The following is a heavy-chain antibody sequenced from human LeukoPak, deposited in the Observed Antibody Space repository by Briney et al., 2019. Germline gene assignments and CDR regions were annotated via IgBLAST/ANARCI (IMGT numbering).Heavy chain of an antibody. J-gene: IGHJ4*02. D-gene: IGHD3-10*01. V-gene: IGHV3-48*01. CDR2: ISSSSSTI. CDR1: GFTFSSYS. CDR3: ARGLRYGSGSYPRFDY. Sequence: GGSLGLSCAASGFTFSSYSMNWVRQAPGKGLEWVSYISSSSSTIYYADSVKGRFTISRDNAKNSLYLQMNSLRAEDTAVYYCARGLRYGSGSYPRFDYWGQGTLVTVSS.